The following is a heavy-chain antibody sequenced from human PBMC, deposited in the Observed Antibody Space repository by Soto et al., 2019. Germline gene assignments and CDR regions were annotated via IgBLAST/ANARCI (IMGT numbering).Heavy chain of an antibody. J-gene: IGHJ4*02. CDR1: GFTFSSYA. D-gene: IGHD2-15*01. CDR3: ARVPSSSGRAHFDY. Sequence: QVQLVESGGGVVQPGRSLRLSCAASGFTFSSYAMHWVRQAPGKGLEWVAVISYVGSNKYYADSVKGRFTISRDNSKTTLYLQMNSLRAADTAVYYCARVPSSSGRAHFDYWGQGTLVTVSS. V-gene: IGHV3-30-3*01. CDR2: ISYVGSNK.